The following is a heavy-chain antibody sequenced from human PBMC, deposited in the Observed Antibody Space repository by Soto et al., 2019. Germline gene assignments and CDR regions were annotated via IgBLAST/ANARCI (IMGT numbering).Heavy chain of an antibody. J-gene: IGHJ3*02. CDR1: GYTFTNYG. CDR3: ARDLRGPNDPSDI. V-gene: IGHV1-18*01. Sequence: GASVKVSCKASGYTFTNYGISWVRQAPGQGLEWMGWISAYNGDTNYAQKFEDRVTMTTDTSTSTAYMELRSLRSDDTAVYYCARDLRGPNDPSDIWGQGTMVTVSS. CDR2: ISAYNGDT.